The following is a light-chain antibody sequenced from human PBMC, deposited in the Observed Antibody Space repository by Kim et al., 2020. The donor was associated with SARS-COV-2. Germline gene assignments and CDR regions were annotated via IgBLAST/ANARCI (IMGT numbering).Light chain of an antibody. Sequence: EIVLTQSPGTLSLSPGERATLSCRASQSVSSSYLAWYQQKPGQAPRLLFYGASSRATGIPDRFSGSGSGTDFTLTISRLEPEDFAVYYWQQYGSSLYTFGQGTKLEI. J-gene: IGKJ2*01. CDR2: GAS. CDR1: QSVSSSY. V-gene: IGKV3-20*01. CDR3: QQYGSSLYT.